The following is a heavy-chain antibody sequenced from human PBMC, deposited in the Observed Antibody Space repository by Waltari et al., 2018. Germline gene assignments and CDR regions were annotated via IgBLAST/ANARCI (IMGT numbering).Heavy chain of an antibody. CDR2: IWYDGSNK. CDR3: ARVRVVEARRPDAFDI. V-gene: IGHV3-33*01. CDR1: FSNYG. J-gene: IGHJ3*02. D-gene: IGHD2-8*02. Sequence: FSNYGMHWVRQAPGKGLEWVSVIWYDGSNKYYADSVKGRFTISRDNSKNTLYLQLNSLRAEDTAVYYCARVRVVEARRPDAFDIWGQGTMVTVSS.